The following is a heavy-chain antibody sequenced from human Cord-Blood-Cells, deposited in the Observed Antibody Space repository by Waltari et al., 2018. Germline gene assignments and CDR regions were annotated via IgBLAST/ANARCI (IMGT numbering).Heavy chain of an antibody. CDR2: ISYDGSNK. V-gene: IGHV3-30-3*01. D-gene: IGHD4-17*01. J-gene: IGHJ6*02. CDR3: ARGNGDPLYYYYYGMDV. Sequence: VQPGRSLRLSCAASGFTFSSYAMHWVRQAPGKGLEWVAVISYDGSNKYYADSVKGRFTISRDNSKNTLYLQMNSLRAEDTAVYHCARGNGDPLYYYYYGMDVWGQGTTVTVSS. CDR1: GFTFSSYA.